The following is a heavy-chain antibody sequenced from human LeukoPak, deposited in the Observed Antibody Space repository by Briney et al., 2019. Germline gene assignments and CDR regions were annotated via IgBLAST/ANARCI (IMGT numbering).Heavy chain of an antibody. V-gene: IGHV3-30-3*01. D-gene: IGHD1-26*01. J-gene: IGHJ4*02. CDR3: ARVKVGATTKQKYYFDY. CDR1: GFTFSSYA. CDR2: ISYDGSNK. Sequence: DPGRSLRLSCAASGFTFSSYAMHWVRQAPGKGLEWVAVISYDGSNKYYADSVKGRITISRDNSKNTLYLQMNSLRAEDTAVYYCARVKVGATTKQKYYFDYWGQGTLVTVSS.